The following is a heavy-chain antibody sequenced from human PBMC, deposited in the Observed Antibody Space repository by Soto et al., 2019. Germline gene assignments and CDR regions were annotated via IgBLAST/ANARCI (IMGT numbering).Heavy chain of an antibody. CDR2: IIPIFGTA. CDR3: ARSRYYDFWSGYRPFDY. Sequence: ASVKVSFKASGGTFSSYAISWLRQAPGQGLEWMGGIIPIFGTANYAQKFQGRVTITADESTSTAYMELSSLRSEDTAVYYCARSRYYDFWSGYRPFDYWGQGTLVTVSS. V-gene: IGHV1-69*13. D-gene: IGHD3-3*01. J-gene: IGHJ4*02. CDR1: GGTFSSYA.